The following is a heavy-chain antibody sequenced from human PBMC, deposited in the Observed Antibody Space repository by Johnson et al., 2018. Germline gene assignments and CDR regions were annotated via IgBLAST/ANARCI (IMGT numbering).Heavy chain of an antibody. V-gene: IGHV3-30*03. D-gene: IGHD2/OR15-2a*01. CDR2: ISYDGSNK. CDR3: ERDFSTGYYYMDV. Sequence: QVQLVESGGGVVQPGRSLRLSCAASGFTFSPYGMHWVRQAPGKGLAWVAVISYDGSNKYYADSVKGRFTISRDNSKNTLYLQMNSLVAEDTAVYYCERDFSTGYYYMDVWGKGTTVTVSS. CDR1: GFTFSPYG. J-gene: IGHJ6*03.